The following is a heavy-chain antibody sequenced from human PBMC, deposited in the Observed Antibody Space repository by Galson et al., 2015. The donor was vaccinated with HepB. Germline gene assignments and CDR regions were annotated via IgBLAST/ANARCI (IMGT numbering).Heavy chain of an antibody. CDR1: GYTFTSYA. CDR2: INTNTGNP. V-gene: IGHV7-4-1*02. D-gene: IGHD3-10*01. CDR3: ARDREFTIYYYGMDV. Sequence: SVKVSCKASGYTFTSYAMNWVRQAPGQGLEWMGWINTNTGNPTYAQGFTGRFDFSLDTSVSTAYLQISSLKAEDTAVYYCARDREFTIYYYGMDVWGQGTTVTVSS. J-gene: IGHJ6*02.